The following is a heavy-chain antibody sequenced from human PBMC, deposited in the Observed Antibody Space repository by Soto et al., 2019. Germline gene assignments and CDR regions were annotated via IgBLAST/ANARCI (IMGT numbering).Heavy chain of an antibody. CDR3: ARTANLYGDYYPTSSMDV. J-gene: IGHJ6*02. CDR1: GGSISSYY. D-gene: IGHD4-17*01. CDR2: IYYSGST. V-gene: IGHV4-59*01. Sequence: PSETLSLTCTVSGGSISSYYWSWIRQPPGKGLEWIGYIYYSGSTNYNPSLKSRVTISVDTSKNQFSLKLSSVTAADTAVYYCARTANLYGDYYPTSSMDVWGQGTTVTVSS.